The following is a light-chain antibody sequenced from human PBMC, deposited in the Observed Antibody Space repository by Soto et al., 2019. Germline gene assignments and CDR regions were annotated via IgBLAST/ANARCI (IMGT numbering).Light chain of an antibody. CDR3: QQYYSVPFT. CDR2: WAS. V-gene: IGKV4-1*01. CDR1: QSVLYTSDNKNY. J-gene: IGKJ3*01. Sequence: DIVMTQSPDSLAVSLGEWTTINCKSSQSVLYTSDNKNYLAWYQQKPGQPPKLLIYWASTRESGVPDRFSGSGSGTDFTLTISYLQAEDVAVYYCQQYYSVPFTFGPGT.